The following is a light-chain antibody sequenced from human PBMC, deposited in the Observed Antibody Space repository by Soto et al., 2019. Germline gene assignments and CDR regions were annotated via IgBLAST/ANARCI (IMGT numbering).Light chain of an antibody. J-gene: IGKJ1*01. Sequence: DIQMTQSPSTLSASVGDRVTITCRASPSISSWLAWYQQKPGKAPKLLIYDASSLESGVPSRFSGSGSGTEFTLTISSLQPDDFANYYCQQYNSYPWTFGQGTKVESK. CDR3: QQYNSYPWT. CDR1: PSISSW. CDR2: DAS. V-gene: IGKV1-5*01.